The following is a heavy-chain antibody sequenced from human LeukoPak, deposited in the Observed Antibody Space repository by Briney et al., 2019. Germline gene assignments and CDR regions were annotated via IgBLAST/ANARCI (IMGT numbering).Heavy chain of an antibody. Sequence: NASETLSLTCAVSGGSISSSNWWSWIRQPPGKGLEWIGEIYHSGSTNYNPSLKSRVTISVDKSKNQFSLKLSSVTAADTAVYYCARDRAQRARGETYIDYSGQGTLVTVSS. CDR3: ARDRAQRARGETYIDY. J-gene: IGHJ4*02. CDR1: GGSISSSNW. CDR2: IYHSGST. D-gene: IGHD3-10*01. V-gene: IGHV4-4*02.